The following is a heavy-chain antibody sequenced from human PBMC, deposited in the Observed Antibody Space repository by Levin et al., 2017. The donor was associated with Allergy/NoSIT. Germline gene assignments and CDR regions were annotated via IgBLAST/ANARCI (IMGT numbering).Heavy chain of an antibody. V-gene: IGHV3-30*18. CDR2: ISYEGSNE. D-gene: IGHD2-2*01. CDR1: GFIFSSFG. J-gene: IGHJ4*02. CDR3: AKDLVFGTSSWYLDF. Sequence: GGSLRLSCAASGFIFSSFGMHGVRQAPGKGLEWVAVISYEGSNEYYADSVKGRFTISRDNSKNTLYLQMNSLRGEDAAVYYCAKDLVFGTSSWYLDFWGQGTLVTVSS.